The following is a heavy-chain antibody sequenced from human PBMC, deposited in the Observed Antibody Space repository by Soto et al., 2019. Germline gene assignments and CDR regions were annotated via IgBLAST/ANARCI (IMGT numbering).Heavy chain of an antibody. J-gene: IGHJ4*02. Sequence: QVQLVQSGAEVKKPGSSVKVSCKASGGTFSSYSINWVRQAPGQGLEWMGEIIPIFGTANYAQKFQGRVTISADESTSTAYMELISLRSEDTAVYYCAIDGGRHSGGIDYWGQGALVTVSS. V-gene: IGHV1-69*01. D-gene: IGHD1-26*01. CDR2: IIPIFGTA. CDR1: GGTFSSYS. CDR3: AIDGGRHSGGIDY.